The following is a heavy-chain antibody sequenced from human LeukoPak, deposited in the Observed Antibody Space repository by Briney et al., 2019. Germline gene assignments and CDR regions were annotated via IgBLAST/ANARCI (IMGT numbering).Heavy chain of an antibody. CDR2: IYYSGST. CDR1: GGSISSSSYY. V-gene: IGHV4-39*01. Sequence: PSETLSLTCTVSGGSISSSSYYWGWIRQPPGKGLEWIGSIYYSGSTYYNPSLKSRVTISVDTSKNQFSLKLSSVTAADTAVYYCARSFPAEWTALDYWGQGTLVTVSS. D-gene: IGHD3-3*01. J-gene: IGHJ4*02. CDR3: ARSFPAEWTALDY.